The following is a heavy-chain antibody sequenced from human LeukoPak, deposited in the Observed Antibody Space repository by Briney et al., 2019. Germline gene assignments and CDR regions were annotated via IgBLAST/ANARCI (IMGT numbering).Heavy chain of an antibody. CDR3: AKEVSLGYSSGYDY. D-gene: IGHD6-19*01. CDR2: ISYDGSNK. Sequence: GGSLRLPCAASGFTFSSYAMHWVRQAPGKGLERVAVISYDGSNKYYADSVKGRFTISRDNSKNTLYLQMNSLRAEDTAVYYCAKEVSLGYSSGYDYWGQGTLVTVSS. CDR1: GFTFSSYA. V-gene: IGHV3-30*04. J-gene: IGHJ4*02.